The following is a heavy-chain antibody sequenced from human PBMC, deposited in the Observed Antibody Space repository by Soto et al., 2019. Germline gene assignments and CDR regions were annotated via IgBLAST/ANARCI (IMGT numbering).Heavy chain of an antibody. CDR3: ARSQGSSTSLEIYYYYYYGMDV. D-gene: IGHD2-2*01. CDR1: GGTFSSYA. J-gene: IGHJ6*02. CDR2: IIPISGTA. V-gene: IGHV1-69*01. Sequence: QVQLVQSGAEVKKPGSSVKVSCKASGGTFSSYAISWARQAPGQGLEWMGGIIPISGTANYAQKFQGRVTITADESTSTAYMELSSLRSEETAVYYCARSQGSSTSLEIYYYYYYGMDVWGQGTTVTVSS.